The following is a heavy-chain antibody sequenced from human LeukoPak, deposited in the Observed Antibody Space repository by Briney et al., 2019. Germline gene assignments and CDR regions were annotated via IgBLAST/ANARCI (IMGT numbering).Heavy chain of an antibody. Sequence: AASVKVSCKASGYTFTSYGISWVRQAPGQGLEWMGWISAYNGNTNYAQKLQGRVTMTTDTSTSTAYMELRSLRSDDTAVYDCARCITIFGVVSMDVWGQGTTVTVSS. CDR2: ISAYNGNT. J-gene: IGHJ6*02. D-gene: IGHD3-3*01. CDR3: ARCITIFGVVSMDV. CDR1: GYTFTSYG. V-gene: IGHV1-18*01.